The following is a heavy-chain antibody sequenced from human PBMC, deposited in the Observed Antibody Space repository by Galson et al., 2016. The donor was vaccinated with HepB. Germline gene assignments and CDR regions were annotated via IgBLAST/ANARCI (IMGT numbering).Heavy chain of an antibody. CDR2: IYYNGTT. D-gene: IGHD4-11*01. Sequence: LSLTCSVSGASINTDNYYWGWIRQTPGEGLEWIGSIYYNGTTYYNPSLESRVSISVDTPKNQFSLKLSSVTAADTALFYCVSQTTVEAYYYFGMDVWGQGTTVTVSS. CDR3: VSQTTVEAYYYFGMDV. V-gene: IGHV4-39*01. CDR1: GASINTDNYY. J-gene: IGHJ6*02.